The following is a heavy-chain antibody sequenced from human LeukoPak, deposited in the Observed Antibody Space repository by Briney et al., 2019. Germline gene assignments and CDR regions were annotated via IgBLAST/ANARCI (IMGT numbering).Heavy chain of an antibody. J-gene: IGHJ4*02. Sequence: ASVKVSCNISGDTFTTYDINWVRQATGQGLEWMGWMNPKSGNTVYAQKFQGRLTLTRDTSINTAYMELTNLRSEDTAIYYCARLSQTPDYYTLGGYYYLGYWGQGTPVTVSS. CDR3: ARLSQTPDYYTLGGYYYLGY. CDR1: GDTFTTYD. V-gene: IGHV1-8*01. CDR2: MNPKSGNT. D-gene: IGHD3-10*01.